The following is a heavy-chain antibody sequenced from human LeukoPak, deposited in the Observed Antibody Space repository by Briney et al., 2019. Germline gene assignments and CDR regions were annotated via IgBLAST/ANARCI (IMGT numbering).Heavy chain of an antibody. CDR1: GGSISSGDYY. CDR3: ARDSATTLGSYYYGLDV. D-gene: IGHD5-12*01. Sequence: SETLSLTCTVSGGSISSGDYYWSWIRQPPGKGLEWIGEIYHSGNTNYNPSLKSRVTISLDKSNNHFSLKMNSVTAADTAVYYCARDSATTLGSYYYGLDVWGQGTTVTVSS. J-gene: IGHJ6*02. V-gene: IGHV4-30-4*01. CDR2: IYHSGNT.